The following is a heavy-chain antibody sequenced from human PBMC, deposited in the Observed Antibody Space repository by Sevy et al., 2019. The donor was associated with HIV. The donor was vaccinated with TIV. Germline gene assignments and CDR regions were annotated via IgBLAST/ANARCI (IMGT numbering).Heavy chain of an antibody. J-gene: IGHJ4*02. CDR1: GGSISSYY. CDR3: ASGYSYGRGYYFDY. D-gene: IGHD5-18*01. Sequence: SETLSLTCTVSGGSISSYYWSWIRQPAGKGLEWIGRIYTSGSTNYNPSLKSRVTMSVDTSKNQFSLKLSSVTAADTAVYYCASGYSYGRGYYFDYWGQGTLVTVSS. CDR2: IYTSGST. V-gene: IGHV4-4*07.